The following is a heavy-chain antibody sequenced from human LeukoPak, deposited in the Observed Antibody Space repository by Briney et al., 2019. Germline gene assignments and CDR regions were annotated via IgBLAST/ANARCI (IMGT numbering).Heavy chain of an antibody. J-gene: IGHJ3*02. CDR2: ISYDGSNT. CDR3: AREGVKGGSYYSLVTHDAFDI. Sequence: PGGSLRLTCAASGFTFSSYAMHWVRQAPGKGLEWVAVISYDGSNTYYADSVKGRFSISRDNSKNTLYLQMNSLRAEDTAVYYCAREGVKGGSYYSLVTHDAFDIWGQGTMVTVSS. D-gene: IGHD1-26*01. CDR1: GFTFSSYA. V-gene: IGHV3-30*04.